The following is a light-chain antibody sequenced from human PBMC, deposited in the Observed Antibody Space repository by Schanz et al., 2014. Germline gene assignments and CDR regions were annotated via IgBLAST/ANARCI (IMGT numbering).Light chain of an antibody. V-gene: IGLV2-14*01. J-gene: IGLJ3*02. CDR1: SSDVGGYNY. Sequence: QSALTQPASVSGSPGQSITISCTGTSSDVGGYNYVSWYQQHPGKAPKLMIYDVSNRPSGVSNRFSGSKSGNTASLTISGLRAEDEGDYYCTLYTNSRTWVFGGGTQLPVL. CDR3: TLYTNSRTWV. CDR2: DVS.